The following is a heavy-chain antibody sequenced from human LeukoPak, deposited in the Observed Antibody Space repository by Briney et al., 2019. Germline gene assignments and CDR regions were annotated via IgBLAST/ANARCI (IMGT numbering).Heavy chain of an antibody. CDR2: ISYDGSNE. D-gene: IGHD3-22*01. J-gene: IGHJ3*02. V-gene: IGHV3-30-3*01. CDR1: GFTFSSYA. CDR3: ARLETHSSGYSAFGAVEPWVDAFDI. Sequence: GRSLRLSCAASGFTFSSYAMHWVRQAPGKGLEWVAVISYDGSNEDYADSVKGRFTISRDNSKNTLYLQMNSLRAEDTAVYYCARLETHSSGYSAFGAVEPWVDAFDIWGQGTMVTVSS.